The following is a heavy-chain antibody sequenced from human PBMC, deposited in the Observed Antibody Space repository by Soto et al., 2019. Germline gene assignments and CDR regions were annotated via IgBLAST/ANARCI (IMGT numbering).Heavy chain of an antibody. J-gene: IGHJ6*02. CDR3: ARDTTYMVVPYYYYYGMDV. D-gene: IGHD2-21*01. CDR2: IFHSGTT. V-gene: IGHV4-38-2*02. CDR1: GYSINSGYY. Sequence: LSLTCAVSGYSINSGYYWGWIRQPPGKGLEWIGSIFHSGTTYYNPSLKSRVTISVDTSKNQFSLTLDSVTAADTAVYYCARDTTYMVVPYYYYYGMDVWGQGTTVTVSS.